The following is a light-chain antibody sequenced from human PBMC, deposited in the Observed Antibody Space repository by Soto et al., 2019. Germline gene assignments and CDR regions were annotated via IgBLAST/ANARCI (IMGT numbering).Light chain of an antibody. J-gene: IGLJ3*02. V-gene: IGLV2-14*03. CDR3: ASYTGTDTPWV. Sequence: QSVLTQPASVSGSLGQSITISCTGAASDIGYYNFVSWYQQHPATAPKLIIYDVSHRPSGISFRFSGSKSGNTASLAISGRRAEDEAADYGASYTGTDTPWVFGGGTKLTGL. CDR1: ASDIGYYNF. CDR2: DVS.